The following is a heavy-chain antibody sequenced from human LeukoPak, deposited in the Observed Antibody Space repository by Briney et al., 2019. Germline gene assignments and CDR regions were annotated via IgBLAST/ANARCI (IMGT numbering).Heavy chain of an antibody. CDR2: IWYDGKNK. CDR1: GFTFSLYD. CDR3: TRLTTTVTAY. D-gene: IGHD4-11*01. V-gene: IGHV3-33*01. Sequence: PGGSLRLSCAASGFTFSLYDMHWVRQAPGKGLEWVAVIWYDGKNKYYADSVKGRFTISRDNSKNTAYLQMNSLKTEDTAVYYCTRLTTTVTAYWGQGTLVTVSS. J-gene: IGHJ4*02.